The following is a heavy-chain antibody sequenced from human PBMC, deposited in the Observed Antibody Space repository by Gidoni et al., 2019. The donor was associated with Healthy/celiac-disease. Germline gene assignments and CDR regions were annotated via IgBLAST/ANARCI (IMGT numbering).Heavy chain of an antibody. CDR3: ARGIVVVPAAMGAHDAFDI. Sequence: QVQLVQSGSEVKKPGSSVKVSCKSSGGTFSSYAISWVRQAPGQGLEWMGGIIPSFGTENDAQKCQGRVKITADKSTSTDYMEMSSLRYEDTAVYYCARGIVVVPAAMGAHDAFDIWGQGTMVTVSS. V-gene: IGHV1-69*06. J-gene: IGHJ3*02. CDR2: IIPSFGTE. D-gene: IGHD2-2*01. CDR1: GGTFSSYA.